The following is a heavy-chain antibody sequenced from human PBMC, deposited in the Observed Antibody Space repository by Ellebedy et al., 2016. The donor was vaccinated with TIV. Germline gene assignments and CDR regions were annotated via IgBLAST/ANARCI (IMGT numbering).Heavy chain of an antibody. CDR2: ISGSGGST. V-gene: IGHV3-23*01. CDR1: GFTFSSYA. D-gene: IGHD4-17*01. Sequence: GESLKISCAASGFTFSSYAMSWVRQAPGKGLEWVSTISGSGGSTYYADSVKGRFTISRDNSKNTLYLQMNSLRAEDTAVYYCAKQTVTKAPSCNDYWGQGTLVTVSS. CDR3: AKQTVTKAPSCNDY. J-gene: IGHJ4*02.